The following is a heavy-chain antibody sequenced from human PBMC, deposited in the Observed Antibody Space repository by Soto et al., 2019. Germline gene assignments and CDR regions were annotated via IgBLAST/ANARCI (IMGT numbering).Heavy chain of an antibody. D-gene: IGHD1-1*01. CDR3: ARGLQPPSWFDP. CDR1: GGSIISAGYY. J-gene: IGHJ5*02. Sequence: RSLTCTVSGGSIISAGYYWSWIRQHPGKGLEWIGYISYSGSTNYNPSLKSRVTVSVDTSKNQFSLKLTSVTAADTAVYYCARGLQPPSWFDPWGQGTLVTVSS. CDR2: ISYSGST. V-gene: IGHV4-31*03.